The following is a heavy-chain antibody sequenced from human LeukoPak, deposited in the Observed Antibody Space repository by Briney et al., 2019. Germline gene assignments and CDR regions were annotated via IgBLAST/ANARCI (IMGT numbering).Heavy chain of an antibody. V-gene: IGHV4-39*01. J-gene: IGHJ4*02. CDR1: GGSISSSSYY. CDR2: IYYNGST. D-gene: IGHD3-10*01. CDR3: ARLRSLLWFGELND. Sequence: KPSETLSLTCTVSGGSISSSSYYWGWIRQPPGKGLEWIGSIYYNGSTYYNRSLKSRVTISVDTSKNQFSLKLSSVTAADTAVYYCARLRSLLWFGELNDWGQGTLDTVSS.